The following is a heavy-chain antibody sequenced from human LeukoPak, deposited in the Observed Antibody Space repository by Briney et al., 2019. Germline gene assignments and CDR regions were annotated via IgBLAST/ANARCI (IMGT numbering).Heavy chain of an antibody. V-gene: IGHV4-39*07. J-gene: IGHJ4*02. CDR3: ARIAAAGKFSFDY. CDR2: IYYSGST. CDR1: GGSISGSSYY. D-gene: IGHD6-13*01. Sequence: SETLSLTCTVSGGSISGSSYYWGWIRQPPGKGLEWIGSIYYSGSTYYNPSLKSRVTISVDTSKNQFSLKLSSVTAADTAVYYCARIAAAGKFSFDYWGQGTLVTVSS.